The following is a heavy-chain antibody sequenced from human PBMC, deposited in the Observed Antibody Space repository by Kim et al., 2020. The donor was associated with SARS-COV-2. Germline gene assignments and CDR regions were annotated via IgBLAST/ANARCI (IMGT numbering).Heavy chain of an antibody. Sequence: GGSLRLSCAASGFTFSSYGMHWVRQAPGKGLEWVAVIWYDGSNKYYADSVKGRFTISRDNSKNTLYLQMNSLRAEDTAVYYCARSWGRYCSSTSCSYFDYWGQGTLVTVSS. CDR2: IWYDGSNK. CDR1: GFTFSSYG. J-gene: IGHJ4*02. CDR3: ARSWGRYCSSTSCSYFDY. D-gene: IGHD2-2*01. V-gene: IGHV3-33*01.